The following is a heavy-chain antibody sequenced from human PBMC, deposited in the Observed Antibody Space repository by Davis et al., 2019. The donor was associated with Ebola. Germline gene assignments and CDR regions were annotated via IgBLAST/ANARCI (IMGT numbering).Heavy chain of an antibody. D-gene: IGHD6-13*01. V-gene: IGHV3-30*03. Sequence: GESLKISCAASGFTFSSCEMHWVRQAPGKGLEWVAVISYDGSNKYYADSVKGRFTISRDNSKNTLYLQMNSLRAEDTAVYYCARDAEGGPEGIAAYFDYWGQGTLVTVSS. CDR3: ARDAEGGPEGIAAYFDY. CDR1: GFTFSSCE. J-gene: IGHJ4*02. CDR2: ISYDGSNK.